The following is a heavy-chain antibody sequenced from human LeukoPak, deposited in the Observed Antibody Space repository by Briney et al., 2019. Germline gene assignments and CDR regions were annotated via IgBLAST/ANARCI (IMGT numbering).Heavy chain of an antibody. V-gene: IGHV1-69*06. J-gene: IGHJ3*02. CDR2: IIPIFGTA. CDR1: GGTFSSYA. D-gene: IGHD2-21*02. CDR3: ASRMTQNAFDI. Sequence: SVKVSCKASGGTFSSYAISWVRQAPGQGLEWMGGIIPIFGTANYAQKFQGRVTITADKSTSTAYMELSSLRSEDTAVYYCASRMTQNAFDIWDQGTMVTVSS.